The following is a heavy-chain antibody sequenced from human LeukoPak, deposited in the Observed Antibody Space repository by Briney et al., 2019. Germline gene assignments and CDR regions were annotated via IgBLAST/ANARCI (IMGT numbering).Heavy chain of an antibody. V-gene: IGHV3-21*01. CDR3: ARVAAAGKGFDY. CDR1: GFTFSSYS. J-gene: IGHJ4*02. CDR2: ISSSSSYI. D-gene: IGHD6-13*01. Sequence: GGSLRLSCAASGFTFSSYSMNWVRQAPGKGLEWVSSISSSSSYIYYADSVKGRFTISRDNAKNSLYPQMNSLRAEDTAVYYCARVAAAGKGFDYWGQGTLVTVSS.